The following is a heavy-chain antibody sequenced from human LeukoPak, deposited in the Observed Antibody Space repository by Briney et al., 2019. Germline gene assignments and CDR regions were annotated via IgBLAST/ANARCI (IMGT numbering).Heavy chain of an antibody. Sequence: GRSLRLSCAASGFTFSSYAMHWVRQAPGKGLEWVAVISYDGSNKYYADSVKGRFTISRDNSKNTLYLQMNSLGAEDTAVYYCARDRGLGAFDYWGQGTLVTVSS. CDR2: ISYDGSNK. V-gene: IGHV3-30*01. J-gene: IGHJ4*02. D-gene: IGHD3-16*01. CDR3: ARDRGLGAFDY. CDR1: GFTFSSYA.